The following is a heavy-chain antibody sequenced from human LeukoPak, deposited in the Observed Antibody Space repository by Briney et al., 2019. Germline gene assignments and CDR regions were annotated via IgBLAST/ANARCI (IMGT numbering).Heavy chain of an antibody. J-gene: IGHJ4*02. Sequence: GGSLRLSCAASGFTFSSYAMSWVRQAPGKGLEWVSAISGSGGSTYYADSVKGRFTISRDNSRNTLYLQMSSLRSDDSAVYYCARDQRLVAGTFYFDYWGQGTLVTVSS. CDR1: GFTFSSYA. V-gene: IGHV3-23*01. CDR3: ARDQRLVAGTFYFDY. CDR2: ISGSGGST. D-gene: IGHD6-19*01.